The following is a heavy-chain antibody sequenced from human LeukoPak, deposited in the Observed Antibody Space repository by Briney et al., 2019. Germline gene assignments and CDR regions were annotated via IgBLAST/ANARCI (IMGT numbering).Heavy chain of an antibody. CDR2: ISGSGGST. J-gene: IGHJ4*02. Sequence: PGGSLRLSCAASGFTFSSYAMSWVRQAPGKGLEWVSAISGSGGSTYYADSVKGRFTIARDNSKNTLYLQMNRLRSEDTAVYYCAKGPTDFDYWGQGTLVTVSS. CDR1: GFTFSSYA. V-gene: IGHV3-23*01. CDR3: AKGPTDFDY.